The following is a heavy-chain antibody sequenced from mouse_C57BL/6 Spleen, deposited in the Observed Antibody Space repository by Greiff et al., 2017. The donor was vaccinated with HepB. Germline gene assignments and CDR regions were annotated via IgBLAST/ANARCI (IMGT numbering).Heavy chain of an antibody. CDR3: AKHPGTGAMDY. Sequence: VKLQESGPGLVQPSQSLSITCTVSGFSLTSYGVHWVRQSPGKGLEWLGVIWRGGSSDYNAAFMSRLSITKDNSKSQVFFKMNSLQADDTAIYYCAKHPGTGAMDYWGQGTSVTVSS. CDR2: IWRGGSS. V-gene: IGHV2-5*01. J-gene: IGHJ4*01. D-gene: IGHD4-1*01. CDR1: GFSLTSYG.